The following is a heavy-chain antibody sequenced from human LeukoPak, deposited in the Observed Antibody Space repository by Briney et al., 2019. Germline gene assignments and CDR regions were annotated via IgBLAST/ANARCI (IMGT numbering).Heavy chain of an antibody. D-gene: IGHD3-10*01. V-gene: IGHV3-74*01. CDR1: GFTFSSYW. J-gene: IGHJ3*02. CDR2: INSDGSST. CDR3: ARDQGSAGYDAFDI. Sequence: GGSLRLSCAASGFTFSSYWMHWVRHAPGKGLVWVSRINSDGSSTSYADSVKGRFTISRDNAKNTLYLQMNSLRAEDTAVYYCARDQGSAGYDAFDIWGQGTMVTVSS.